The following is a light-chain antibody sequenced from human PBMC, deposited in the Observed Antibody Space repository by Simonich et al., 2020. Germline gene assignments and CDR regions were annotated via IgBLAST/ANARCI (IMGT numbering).Light chain of an antibody. CDR2: CAS. V-gene: IGKV4-1*01. CDR1: QSVLYSSNNKNY. CDR3: QQYYSTPYT. J-gene: IGKJ2*01. Sequence: DIVMTQSPDSLAVSLGERATINCKSSQSVLYSSNNKNYLAWYQQKPGQPPKLLIYCASTRDSGVPDRFSGGGSGTDFTLTISSLQAEDVAVYYCQQYYSTPYTFGQGTKLEIK.